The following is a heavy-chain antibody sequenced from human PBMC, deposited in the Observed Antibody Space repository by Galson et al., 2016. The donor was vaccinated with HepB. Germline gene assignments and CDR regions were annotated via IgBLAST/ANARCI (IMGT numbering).Heavy chain of an antibody. CDR2: IYSGGNT. CDR1: GFAVSSNY. D-gene: IGHD1-7*01. J-gene: IGHJ4*02. CDR3: VRSSSFNWNYDYYFDY. V-gene: IGHV3-53*01. Sequence: SLRLSCAASGFAVSSNYMSWVRQAPGKGLEWVSVIYSGGNTFYTDSVKGRFTISRDNSKNTLYLQMNSPRVEDTAVYYCVRSSSFNWNYDYYFDYWGQGTLVTVSS.